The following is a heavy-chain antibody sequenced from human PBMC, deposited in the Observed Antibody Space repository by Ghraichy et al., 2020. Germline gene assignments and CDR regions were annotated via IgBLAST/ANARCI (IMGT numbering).Heavy chain of an antibody. D-gene: IGHD3-22*01. CDR1: GFTFSDYY. CDR3: ARVGITMIASDY. CDR2: INSSSSYT. V-gene: IGHV3-11*06. J-gene: IGHJ4*02. Sequence: GGSLRISCAASGFTFSDYYMSWIRQAPGKGLEWVSYINSSSSYTNYADSVKGRFTISRDNAKNSLYLQMNSLRAEDTAVYYCARVGITMIASDYWGQGTLVTVSS.